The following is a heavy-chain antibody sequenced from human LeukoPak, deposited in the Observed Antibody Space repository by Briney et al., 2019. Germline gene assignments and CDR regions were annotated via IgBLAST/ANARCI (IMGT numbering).Heavy chain of an antibody. V-gene: IGHV4-4*07. D-gene: IGHD4-17*01. J-gene: IGHJ4*02. Sequence: PSETLSLTCTVSGGSISSYYWSWIRQPAGKGLEWIGRIYTSGSTNYNPSLKSRVTMSVDTSKNQFSLRLKSVTAADTAVYYCTRDIGSGDYVFFDSWGQGTRVTVSS. CDR3: TRDIGSGDYVFFDS. CDR1: GGSISSYY. CDR2: IYTSGST.